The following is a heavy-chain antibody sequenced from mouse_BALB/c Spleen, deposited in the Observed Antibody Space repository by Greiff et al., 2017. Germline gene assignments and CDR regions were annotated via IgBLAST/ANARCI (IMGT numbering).Heavy chain of an antibody. J-gene: IGHJ3*01. CDR2: ISSGGSYT. CDR3: AGIYYYGSSPY. CDR1: GFTFSSYA. D-gene: IGHD1-1*01. V-gene: IGHV5-9-4*01. Sequence: EVKLVESGGGLVKPGGSLKLSCAASGFTFSSYAMSWVRQSPEKRLEWVAEISSGGSYTYYPDTVTGRFTISRDNAKNTLYLEMSSRRSEDTAMYYCAGIYYYGSSPYWGQGTLVTVSA.